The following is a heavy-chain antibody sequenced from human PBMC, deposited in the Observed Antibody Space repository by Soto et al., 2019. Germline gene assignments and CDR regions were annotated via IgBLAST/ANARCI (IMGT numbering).Heavy chain of an antibody. V-gene: IGHV1-46*01. D-gene: IGHD3-22*01. CDR3: ARVETYYYDSSGYRY. CDR1: GYTFTSYY. CDR2: INPSGGST. J-gene: IGHJ4*02. Sequence: QVQLVQSGAEVKKPGASVKVSCKASGYTFTSYYMHWVRQAPGQGLERMGIINPSGGSTSYAQKFQGRVTMTRDTSTSTVYMELSSLRSEDTAVYYCARVETYYYDSSGYRYWGQGTLVTVSS.